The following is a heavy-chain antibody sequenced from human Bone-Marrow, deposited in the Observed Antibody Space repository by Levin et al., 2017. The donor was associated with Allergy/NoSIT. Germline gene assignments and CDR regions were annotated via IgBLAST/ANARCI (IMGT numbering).Heavy chain of an antibody. V-gene: IGHV3-66*01. Sequence: GGSLRLSCAASGFTVSSNYMSWVRQAPGKGLEWVSVIYSGGSTYYADSVKGRFTISRDNSKNTLYLQMNSLRAEDTAVYYCARDRITRGSSNTAFDYWGQGTLVTVSS. CDR1: GFTVSSNY. J-gene: IGHJ4*02. D-gene: IGHD6-13*01. CDR2: IYSGGST. CDR3: ARDRITRGSSNTAFDY.